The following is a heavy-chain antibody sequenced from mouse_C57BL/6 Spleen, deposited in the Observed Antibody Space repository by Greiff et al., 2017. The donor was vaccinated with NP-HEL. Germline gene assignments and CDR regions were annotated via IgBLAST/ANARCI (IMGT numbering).Heavy chain of an antibody. V-gene: IGHV5-17*01. CDR1: GFTFSDYG. Sequence: EVMLVESGGGLVKPGGSLKLSCAASGFTFSDYGMHWVRQAPEKGLEWVAYISSGSSTIYYADTVKGRFTISRDNAKNTLFLQMTSLRSEDTAMYYCARDYDYETFYWYFDVWGTGTTVTVSS. CDR3: ARDYDYETFYWYFDV. J-gene: IGHJ1*03. CDR2: ISSGSSTI. D-gene: IGHD2-4*01.